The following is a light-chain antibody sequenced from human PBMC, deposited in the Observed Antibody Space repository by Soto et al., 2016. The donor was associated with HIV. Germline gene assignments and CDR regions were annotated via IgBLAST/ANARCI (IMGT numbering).Light chain of an antibody. V-gene: IGKV1-39*01. Sequence: IQMTQSPSSLSASVGDRVTITCQANLDITNRVNWYQHKPGKPPNLLIYDASSLQSGVPSRFSGSGSGTDFTLIISSLQPEDFATYYCQQSYNTPRTFGQGTMVEIK. CDR1: LDITNR. CDR3: QQSYNTPRT. J-gene: IGKJ1*01. CDR2: DAS.